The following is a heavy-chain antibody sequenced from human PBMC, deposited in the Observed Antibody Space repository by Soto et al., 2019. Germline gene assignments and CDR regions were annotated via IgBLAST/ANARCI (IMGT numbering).Heavy chain of an antibody. J-gene: IGHJ4*02. V-gene: IGHV4-4*02. CDR2: SHHSGKT. CDR3: ARNGYSSGWYHFDH. CDR1: GGPISSTHW. Sequence: QVQLQESGPGLVKPSETLSLTCAVSGGPISSTHWWTWVRQPPGEGLEGIGESHHSGKTNYRSSLKGRVTMSVDKSTNQCSLKLSSVTAADAAVYYCARNGYSSGWYHFDHWGQGTLVTVSS. D-gene: IGHD6-19*01.